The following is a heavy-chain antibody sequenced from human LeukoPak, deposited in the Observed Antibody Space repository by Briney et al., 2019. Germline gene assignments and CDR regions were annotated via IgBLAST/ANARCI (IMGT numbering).Heavy chain of an antibody. V-gene: IGHV4-34*01. CDR2: INHSGST. J-gene: IGHJ4*02. Sequence: PSETLSLTCAVYGGSFSGYYWSWIRQPPGKGLEWIGEINHSGSTNYNPSLKSRVTISVDTSKNQFSLKLSSVTAADTAVYYCARGRYSGYDFFYYFDYWGQGTLVTVSS. CDR1: GGSFSGYY. CDR3: ARGRYSGYDFFYYFDY. D-gene: IGHD5-12*01.